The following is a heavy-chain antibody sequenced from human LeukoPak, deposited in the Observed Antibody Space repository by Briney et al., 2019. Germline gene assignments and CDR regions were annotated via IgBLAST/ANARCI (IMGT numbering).Heavy chain of an antibody. CDR2: IRYDGSNK. V-gene: IGHV3-30*02. Sequence: GGSLRLSCAASGFTFSSYGMHWVRQAPGKGLEWVAFIRYDGSNKYYADSVKGRFTISRDNSKNTLYLQMNSLRAEDTAVYYCAKDSSSWYLGWYFDLWGRGTLVTVS. CDR1: GFTFSSYG. CDR3: AKDSSSWYLGWYFDL. D-gene: IGHD6-13*01. J-gene: IGHJ2*01.